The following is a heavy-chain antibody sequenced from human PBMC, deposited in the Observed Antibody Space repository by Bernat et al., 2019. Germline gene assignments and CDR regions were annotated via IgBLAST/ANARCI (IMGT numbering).Heavy chain of an antibody. V-gene: IGHV3-9*01. D-gene: IGHD6-13*01. J-gene: IGHJ4*02. Sequence: EVQLVESGGGLVQPGGSLRLSCAASGFTFSSYAMHWVRQAPGKGLEWVSGISWNSGSIGYADSVKGRFTISRDNAKNSLYLQMNSLRAEDTALYYCAKDYSSGWYSYFDYWGQGTLVTVSS. CDR1: GFTFSSYA. CDR2: ISWNSGSI. CDR3: AKDYSSGWYSYFDY.